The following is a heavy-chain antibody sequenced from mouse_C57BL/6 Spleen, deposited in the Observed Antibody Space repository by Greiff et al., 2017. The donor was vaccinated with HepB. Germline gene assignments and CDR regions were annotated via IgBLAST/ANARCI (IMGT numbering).Heavy chain of an antibody. CDR1: GYTFTSYW. Sequence: QVQLQQPGAELVKPGASVKMSCKASGYTFTSYWITWVKQRPGQGLEWIGDIYPGSGSTNYNEKFKSKATLTVDTSSSTAYMQLSSLTSEDSAVYYCAGREIYYDYPYYAMDYWGQGTSVTVSS. CDR2: IYPGSGST. CDR3: AGREIYYDYPYYAMDY. J-gene: IGHJ4*01. D-gene: IGHD2-4*01. V-gene: IGHV1-55*01.